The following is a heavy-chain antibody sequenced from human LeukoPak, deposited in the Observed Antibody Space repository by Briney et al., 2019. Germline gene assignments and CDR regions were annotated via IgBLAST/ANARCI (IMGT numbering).Heavy chain of an antibody. D-gene: IGHD3-22*01. J-gene: IGHJ1*01. CDR3: ARRRYYDATGYLD. CDR2: IYYSGST. CDR1: GGSISSSSYY. V-gene: IGHV4-39*01. Sequence: PSETLSLTCTISGGSISSSSYYWDWIRQYPGKGLEWLGTIYYSGSTYYNASLKNRLCISVDTSNTQFSLRLSFVTAADTAVYYCARRRYYDATGYLDWGQGTLITVSS.